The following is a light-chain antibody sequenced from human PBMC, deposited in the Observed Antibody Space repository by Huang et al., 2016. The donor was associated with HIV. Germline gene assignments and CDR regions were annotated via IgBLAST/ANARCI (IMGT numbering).Light chain of an antibody. Sequence: EIVLTQSPATLSLSPGERATLSCKASHSVSSSVAWYQQKPGQAPRLLIYDTSTRATGIPARFSGSESGTDFTLTISSLEPEDFAVYYCQQRSNWPLFTFGPGTKVDIK. CDR2: DTS. CDR1: HSVSSS. CDR3: QQRSNWPLFT. V-gene: IGKV3-11*01. J-gene: IGKJ3*01.